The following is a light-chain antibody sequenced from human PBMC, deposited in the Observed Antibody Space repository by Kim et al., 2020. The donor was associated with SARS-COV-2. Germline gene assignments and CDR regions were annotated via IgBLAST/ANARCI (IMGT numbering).Light chain of an antibody. J-gene: IGKJ1*01. Sequence: LSSIFWRTRQSLVYSDGNTSLNWFHQRPGQSPRSLVYKVSSRDSVVPDRISGSGSGTDFTLKISRVEAEDVGIYYCMQGTHWPPTFGQGTKVDI. CDR3: MQGTHWPPT. CDR1: QSLVYSDGNTS. CDR2: KVS. V-gene: IGKV2-30*01.